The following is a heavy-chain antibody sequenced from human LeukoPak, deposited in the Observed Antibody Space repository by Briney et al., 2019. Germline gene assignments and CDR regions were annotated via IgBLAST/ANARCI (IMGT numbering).Heavy chain of an antibody. CDR2: ISGDGGST. J-gene: IGHJ6*02. D-gene: IGHD6-19*01. V-gene: IGHV3-43*02. CDR1: GFTFDDYA. CDR3: AKVSPYHHSSGWYPIYYYYYGMDV. Sequence: GGSLRLSCAASGFTFDDYAMHWVRQAPGKGLEWASLISGDGGSTYYADSVKGRFTISRDNSKNSLYLQMNSLRTEDTALYYCAKVSPYHHSSGWYPIYYYYYGMDVWGQGTTVTVSS.